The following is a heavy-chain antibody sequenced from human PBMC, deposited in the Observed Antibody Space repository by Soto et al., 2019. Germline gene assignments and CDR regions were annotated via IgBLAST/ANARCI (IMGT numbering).Heavy chain of an antibody. CDR2: ISYDGSKK. J-gene: IGHJ6*03. D-gene: IGHD3-10*01. V-gene: IGHV3-30*18. Sequence: QVQLVESGGGVVQPGRSLRLSCAASGFTFSSYGMHWVRQAPGTGLEWVAVISYDGSKKYYADSVKGRFTISRDNSKNTLYLQMNSLRAEDTAVYYCAKDYYCSGSYPSLYYYYSYMDVWGKGTTVTVSS. CDR1: GFTFSSYG. CDR3: AKDYYCSGSYPSLYYYYSYMDV.